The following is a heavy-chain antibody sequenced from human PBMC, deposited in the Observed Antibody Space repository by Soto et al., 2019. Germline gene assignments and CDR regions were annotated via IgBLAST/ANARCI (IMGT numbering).Heavy chain of an antibody. CDR2: ISYDGSNK. J-gene: IGHJ4*02. V-gene: IGHV3-30*18. CDR1: GFTFSSYG. D-gene: IGHD2-2*02. CDR3: AKDLRVYCSSTSCYTPFDY. Sequence: PGGSLRLSCAASGFTFSSYGMHWVRQAPGKGLEWVAVISYDGSNKYYADSVKGRFTISRDNSKNTLYLQMNSLRAEDTAVYYCAKDLRVYCSSTSCYTPFDYWGQGTLVTVSS.